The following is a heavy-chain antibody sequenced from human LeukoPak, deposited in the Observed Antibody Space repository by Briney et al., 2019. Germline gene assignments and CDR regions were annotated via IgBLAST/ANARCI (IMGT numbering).Heavy chain of an antibody. J-gene: IGHJ4*02. Sequence: GGSLRLSCAASGFTFSSYSMNWVRQAPGKGLEWVSSISSSSSYIYYADSVKGRFTISRDNAKNSLYLQMNSLRAEDTAVYYCAREGISSGWYKDYWGQGTLVTVSS. CDR1: GFTFSSYS. CDR3: AREGISSGWYKDY. D-gene: IGHD6-19*01. CDR2: ISSSSSYI. V-gene: IGHV3-21*01.